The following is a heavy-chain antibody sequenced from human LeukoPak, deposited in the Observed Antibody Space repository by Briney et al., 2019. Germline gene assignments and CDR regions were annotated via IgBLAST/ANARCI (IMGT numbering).Heavy chain of an antibody. CDR3: ARDLLGIAANDY. V-gene: IGHV1-18*01. Sequence: ASVKVSCKASGGTFSSYAISWVRQAPRQGLEWMGWISAYNGNTNYAQKLQGRVTMTTDTSTSTAYMELRSLRSDDTAVYYCARDLLGIAANDYWGQGTLVTVSS. CDR1: GGTFSSYA. J-gene: IGHJ4*02. CDR2: ISAYNGNT. D-gene: IGHD6-13*01.